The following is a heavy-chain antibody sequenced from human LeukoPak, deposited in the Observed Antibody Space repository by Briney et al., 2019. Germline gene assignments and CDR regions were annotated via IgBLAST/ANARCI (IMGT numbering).Heavy chain of an antibody. J-gene: IGHJ4*02. V-gene: IGHV3-30*03. CDR1: GFSFKTYA. CDR2: ISYNGGRK. CDR3: ARQEARGYLYEGLDY. D-gene: IGHD3-22*01. Sequence: GGSLRLSCVASGFSFKTYAIHWVRQAPGKGLEWVALISYNGGRKEYAESVKGRFTIDRDNSKNTVLLQMNSLRPDDTAIYSCARQEARGYLYEGLDYWGQGTLVTVSS.